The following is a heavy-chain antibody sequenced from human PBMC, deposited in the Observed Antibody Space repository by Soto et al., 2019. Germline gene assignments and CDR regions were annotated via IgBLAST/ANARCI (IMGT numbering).Heavy chain of an antibody. Sequence: ASVKVSCKASGYTFANYGISWVRQAPGQGLEWMGWISGNNGATNYAPKMQGRVTMTIDTSTNTAYMDLRSLRSDDTAVYFCARDLNYLRIKGNSFYSWGQGTLVTVSS. CDR3: ARDLNYLRIKGNSFYS. CDR2: ISGNNGAT. V-gene: IGHV1-18*04. J-gene: IGHJ4*02. CDR1: GYTFANYG. D-gene: IGHD3-10*01.